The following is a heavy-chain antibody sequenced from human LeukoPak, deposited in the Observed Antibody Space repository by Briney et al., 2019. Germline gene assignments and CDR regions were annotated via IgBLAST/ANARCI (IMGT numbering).Heavy chain of an antibody. Sequence: GGSLRLSCAASGFTFSSYWMSWDRQAPGKGLEWVANIKQDGSEKYYVDSVKGRFTISRDNAKNSLYLQMNSLRAEDTAVYYCARDYSPGDYYDSSGYRTYFDYWGQGTLVTVSS. CDR1: GFTFSSYW. CDR3: ARDYSPGDYYDSSGYRTYFDY. J-gene: IGHJ4*02. D-gene: IGHD3-22*01. V-gene: IGHV3-7*01. CDR2: IKQDGSEK.